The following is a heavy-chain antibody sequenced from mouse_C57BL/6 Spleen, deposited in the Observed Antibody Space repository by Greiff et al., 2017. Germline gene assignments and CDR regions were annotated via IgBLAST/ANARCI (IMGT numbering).Heavy chain of an antibody. CDR3: ARAQLPFDY. V-gene: IGHV5-17*01. D-gene: IGHD2-12*01. Sequence: EVKLVESGGGLVKPGGSLKLSCAASGFTFSDYGMHWVRQAPEKGLVWVAYISSGSSTIYYADTVKGRFTISRDNAKNTLFLQMTSLRSEDTAMYYCARAQLPFDYWGQGTTLTVSS. CDR1: GFTFSDYG. CDR2: ISSGSSTI. J-gene: IGHJ2*01.